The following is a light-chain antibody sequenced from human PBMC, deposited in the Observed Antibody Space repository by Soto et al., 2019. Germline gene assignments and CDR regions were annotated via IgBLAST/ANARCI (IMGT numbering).Light chain of an antibody. J-gene: IGKJ2*01. CDR3: QQYNSYPKT. CDR1: QTVGSW. V-gene: IGKV1-5*03. CDR2: MAS. Sequence: DVQMTQSPSTLSASLGDTVTITCLASQTVGSWLDWYHQKPGRPPKLLIYMASILESGVPSRFSGLGSGTEFTLTISGLQHDDLGTYYCQQYNSYPKTVGEGTKLDI.